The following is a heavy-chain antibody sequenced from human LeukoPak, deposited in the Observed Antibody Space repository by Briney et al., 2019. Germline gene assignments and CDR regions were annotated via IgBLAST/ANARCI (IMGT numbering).Heavy chain of an antibody. CDR3: AKTSGYNAYDPFDY. J-gene: IGHJ4*02. CDR2: ISASGGDA. V-gene: IGHV3-23*01. Sequence: GGSLRLSCAASGFTFNTFAMNWVRQAPGKGLEWVSGISASGGDAYYTDSVTGRFTVSRDNSMNTLYLQMGSLRAEDTAIYYCAKTSGYNAYDPFDYWGQGTLVTVSS. D-gene: IGHD5-12*01. CDR1: GFTFNTFA.